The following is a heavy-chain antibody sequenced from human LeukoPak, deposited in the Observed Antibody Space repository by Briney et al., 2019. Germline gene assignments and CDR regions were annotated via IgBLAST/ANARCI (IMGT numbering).Heavy chain of an antibody. J-gene: IGHJ4*02. CDR2: ISAYNGNT. CDR1: GYTFTSYG. Sequence: GASVKVSCKASGYTFTSYGISWVRQAPGQGLEWMGWISAYNGNTNYAQKLQCSITMTTDTSTSTAYMESRSLRSDDPAVYYCARVGYKAEAGTGTYYFDYWGQGTLVTVSS. D-gene: IGHD6-19*01. V-gene: IGHV1-18*01. CDR3: ARVGYKAEAGTGTYYFDY.